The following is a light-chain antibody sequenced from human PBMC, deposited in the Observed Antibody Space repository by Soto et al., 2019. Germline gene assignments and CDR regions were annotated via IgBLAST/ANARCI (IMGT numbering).Light chain of an antibody. CDR1: TSNIGSGY. Sequence: QLVLTQPPSASGTPGQRVTISCVGDTSNIGSGYVYWYQQLPGMAPKLLITRNVQRPSGVPDRFSGSKSGASASLAISGLRSEDEADYYCASWDDSLSTWVFGGGTKLTVL. V-gene: IGLV1-47*01. J-gene: IGLJ3*02. CDR3: ASWDDSLSTWV. CDR2: RNV.